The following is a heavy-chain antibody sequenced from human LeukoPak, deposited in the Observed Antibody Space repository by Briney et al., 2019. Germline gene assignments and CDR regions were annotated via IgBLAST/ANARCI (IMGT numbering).Heavy chain of an antibody. CDR3: ARDRVKGSSWGHYMDV. V-gene: IGHV1-2*02. D-gene: IGHD6-13*01. CDR1: GYTFIGYY. Sequence: ASVKVSCKASGYTFIGYYMHWVRQAPGQGLEWMGWINPNSGGTNYAQKFQGRVTMTRDTSISTAYMELSRLRSDDTAVYYCARDRVKGSSWGHYMDVWGKGTTVTVSS. CDR2: INPNSGGT. J-gene: IGHJ6*03.